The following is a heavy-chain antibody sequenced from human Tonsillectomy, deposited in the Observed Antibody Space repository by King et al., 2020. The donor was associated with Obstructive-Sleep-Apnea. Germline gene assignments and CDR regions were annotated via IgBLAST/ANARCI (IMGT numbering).Heavy chain of an antibody. Sequence: VQLVESGGGVVQPGGSLRLSGAASGFAFSSYGMHWVRQAPGKGLEWVAFTRYDGGNKNYADSVKGRFTISRDNSKNTLYLQMNGLRAEDTALYYCAKERRDHLVSNDAFDIWGQGTMVTVSS. V-gene: IGHV3-30*02. D-gene: IGHD6-13*01. CDR1: GFAFSSYG. CDR2: TRYDGGNK. CDR3: AKERRDHLVSNDAFDI. J-gene: IGHJ3*02.